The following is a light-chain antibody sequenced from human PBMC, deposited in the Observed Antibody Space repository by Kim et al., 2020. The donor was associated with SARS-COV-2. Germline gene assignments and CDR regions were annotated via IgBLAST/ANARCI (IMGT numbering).Light chain of an antibody. Sequence: SYELTQPPSVSVSPGQTASITCSGDKLGDKYAYWYQQRPGQSPVLVIYQDTKRPSGIPARFSGSNSGNTATLTISGTQTMDEGDYYCQAWDSTTGVFGGG. CDR1: KLGDKY. CDR2: QDT. CDR3: QAWDSTTGV. V-gene: IGLV3-1*01. J-gene: IGLJ3*02.